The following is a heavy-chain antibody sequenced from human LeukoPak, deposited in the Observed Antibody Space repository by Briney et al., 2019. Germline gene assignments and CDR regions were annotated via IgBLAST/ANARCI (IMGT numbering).Heavy chain of an antibody. CDR1: GYTFTSYG. J-gene: IGHJ6*02. Sequence: ASVKVSCKASGYTFTSYGISWVRQAPGQGLEWMGWISTYNGNTNSAQILQGRVTMTTDTSTSTAYMDLRSLRSDDTAVYFCARLPRMDVWGQGTTVTVYS. CDR3: ARLPRMDV. V-gene: IGHV1-18*01. CDR2: ISTYNGNT.